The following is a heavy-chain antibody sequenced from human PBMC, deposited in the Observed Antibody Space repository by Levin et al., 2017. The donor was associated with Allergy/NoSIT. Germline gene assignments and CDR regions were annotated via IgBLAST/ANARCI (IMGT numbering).Heavy chain of an antibody. D-gene: IGHD3-10*01. CDR3: AREGHGSGSSFDY. J-gene: IGHJ4*02. V-gene: IGHV1-2*02. Sequence: ASVKVSCKASGYTFTGYYMHWVRQAPGQGLEWMGWINPNSGGTNYAQKFQGRVTMTRDTSISTSYMELSRLRSDDTAVYYCAREGHGSGSSFDYWGQGTLVTVSS. CDR2: INPNSGGT. CDR1: GYTFTGYY.